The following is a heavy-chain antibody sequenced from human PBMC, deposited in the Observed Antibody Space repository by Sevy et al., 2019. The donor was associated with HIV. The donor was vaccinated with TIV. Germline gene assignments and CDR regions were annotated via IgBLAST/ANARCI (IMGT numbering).Heavy chain of an antibody. CDR1: GFTVSSNY. CDR3: ARDSLNYYDSSGYGASGAFDI. CDR2: IYSGGNT. J-gene: IGHJ3*02. D-gene: IGHD3-22*01. Sequence: GGSLRLSCAASGFTVSSNYMSWVRQAPGKGLEWVSVIYSGGNTYYGDSVKGRFTISRDNSKNTLYLQMNNLRAEDTAVYYCARDSLNYYDSSGYGASGAFDIWGQRTMVTLSS. V-gene: IGHV3-53*01.